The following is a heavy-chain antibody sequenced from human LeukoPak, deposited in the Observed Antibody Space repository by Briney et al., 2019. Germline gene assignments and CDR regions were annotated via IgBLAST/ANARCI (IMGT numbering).Heavy chain of an antibody. CDR1: GFTFSSYS. D-gene: IGHD6-13*01. CDR2: ISSSSSYI. J-gene: IGHJ5*02. V-gene: IGHV3-21*01. CDR3: ARDYGSSWYDDWFDP. Sequence: PGGSLRLSCAASGFTFSSYSMNWVRQAPGKGLEWVSYISSSSSYIYYADSVKGRFTISRDNAKNSLYLQMSSLRAEDTAVYYCARDYGSSWYDDWFDPWGQGTLVTVSS.